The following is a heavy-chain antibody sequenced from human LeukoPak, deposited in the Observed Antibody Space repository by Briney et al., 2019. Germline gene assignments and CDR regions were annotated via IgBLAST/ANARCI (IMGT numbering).Heavy chain of an antibody. D-gene: IGHD3-22*01. CDR3: ARGHRYYYDSSGQDAFDI. CDR2: ISGSGGST. Sequence: PGGSLRLSCAASGFTFSSYAMSWVRQAPGKGLEWVSAISGSGGSTYYADSVKGRFTISRDNAKNSLYLQMNSLRAEDTAVYYCARGHRYYYDSSGQDAFDIWGQGTMVTVSS. CDR1: GFTFSSYA. J-gene: IGHJ3*02. V-gene: IGHV3-23*01.